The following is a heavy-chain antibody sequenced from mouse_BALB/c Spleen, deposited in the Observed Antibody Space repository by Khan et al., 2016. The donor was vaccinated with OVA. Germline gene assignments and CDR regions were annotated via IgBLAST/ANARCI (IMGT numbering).Heavy chain of an antibody. D-gene: IGHD1-1*02. V-gene: IGHV2-6-5*01. CDR2: IWGGGTT. J-gene: IGHJ4*01. Sequence: QVQLKESGPGLVAPSQSLSITCTVSGFSLTDYGVGWIRQPPGKGLEWLGVIWGGGTTYYNSALKSRLSISKDIPKSQVFLKMNSLQTDDTAMYYCAKLLWSHYYAMDYWGQGTSVTVSS. CDR1: GFSLTDYG. CDR3: AKLLWSHYYAMDY.